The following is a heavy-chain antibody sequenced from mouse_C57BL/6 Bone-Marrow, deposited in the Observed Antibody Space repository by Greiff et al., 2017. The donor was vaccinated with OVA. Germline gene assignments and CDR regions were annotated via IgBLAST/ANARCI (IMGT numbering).Heavy chain of an antibody. CDR3: ARGSYYGSSHWYFDV. Sequence: EVKLVESEGGLVQPGSSMKLSCTASGFTFSDYYMAWVRQVPEKGLEWVANINYDGSSNYYLDSLKSRFIISRDTAKNILYLQMSSLKSEDTATYYCARGSYYGSSHWYFDVWGTGTTVTVSS. V-gene: IGHV5-16*01. D-gene: IGHD1-1*01. CDR1: GFTFSDYY. CDR2: INYDGSSN. J-gene: IGHJ1*03.